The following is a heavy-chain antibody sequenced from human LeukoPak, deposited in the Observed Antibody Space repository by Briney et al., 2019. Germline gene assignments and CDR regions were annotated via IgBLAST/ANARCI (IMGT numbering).Heavy chain of an antibody. J-gene: IGHJ4*02. CDR2: MKQDGSEK. D-gene: IGHD5-24*01. Sequence: GGSLRLSCAASGFTFSNYWMSWVRQAPGKGLEWVANMKQDGSEKYYVDSVNGRFTISRDNAKNSLYLQMNSLRAEDTAVYYCARDNVVGWLQSYFDYWGQGTLVTVSS. V-gene: IGHV3-7*01. CDR1: GFTFSNYW. CDR3: ARDNVVGWLQSYFDY.